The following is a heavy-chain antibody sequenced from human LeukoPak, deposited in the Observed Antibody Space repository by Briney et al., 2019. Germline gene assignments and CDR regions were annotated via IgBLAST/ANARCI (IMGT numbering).Heavy chain of an antibody. J-gene: IGHJ5*02. CDR1: GGTFSSYT. CDR3: ARDLRENWFDP. V-gene: IGHV1-69*04. Sequence: GSSVKVSCKASGGTFSSYTISWVRQAPGQGLEWMGRIIPILGIANYAQKFQGRVTITADKSTSTAYMELSRLRSEDTAVCYCARDLRENWFDPWGQGTLVTVSS. CDR2: IIPILGIA.